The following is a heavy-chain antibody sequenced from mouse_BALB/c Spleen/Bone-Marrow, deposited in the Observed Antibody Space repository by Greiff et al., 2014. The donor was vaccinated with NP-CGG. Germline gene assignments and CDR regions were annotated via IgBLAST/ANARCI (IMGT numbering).Heavy chain of an antibody. CDR2: FAPGSGNT. CDR1: GYTFTSYW. CDR3: AGARSTVIKTWYFDV. V-gene: IGHV1S41*01. J-gene: IGHJ1*01. Sequence: DLVKPGASVKLSCKASGYTFTSYWINWIKQRPGQGLEWIGRFAPGSGNTYYNEMFKGKATLTVDTSSSTAYIQLSSLSYEDTAVYFYAGARSTVIKTWYFDVWGAGTTVTVSS. D-gene: IGHD2-4*01.